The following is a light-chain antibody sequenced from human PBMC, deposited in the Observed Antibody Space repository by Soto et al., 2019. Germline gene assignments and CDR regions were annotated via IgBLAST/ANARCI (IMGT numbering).Light chain of an antibody. CDR2: KAS. J-gene: IGKJ1*01. CDR3: QQYNSYST. Sequence: DIQMTQSPSTLSASIGDSVTITCRASQSISNWLAWYQQKPGKAPKLLIYKASSLESEVPPRFSGSGSGTEFTLTISSLQADDFATYYCQQYNSYSTFGQGTKVEIK. CDR1: QSISNW. V-gene: IGKV1-5*03.